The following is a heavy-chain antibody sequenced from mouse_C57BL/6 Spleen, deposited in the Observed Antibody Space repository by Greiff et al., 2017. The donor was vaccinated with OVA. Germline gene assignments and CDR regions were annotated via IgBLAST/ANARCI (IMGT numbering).Heavy chain of an antibody. D-gene: IGHD1-1*01. CDR2: INPSNGGT. V-gene: IGHV1-53*01. J-gene: IGHJ1*03. Sequence: VQLQQPGTELVKPGASVKLSCKASGYTFTSYWMHWVKQRPGQGLEWIGNINPSNGGTNYNEKFKSKATLTVDKSSSTAYMQLSSLTSEDSAVYYCARWGYGSSRYFDVWGTGTTVTVSS. CDR1: GYTFTSYW. CDR3: ARWGYGSSRYFDV.